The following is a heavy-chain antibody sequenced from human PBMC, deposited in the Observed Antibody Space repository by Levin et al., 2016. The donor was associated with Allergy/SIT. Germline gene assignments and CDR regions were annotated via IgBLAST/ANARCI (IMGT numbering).Heavy chain of an antibody. V-gene: IGHV1-8*01. J-gene: IGHJ5*02. CDR2: MNPNSGNT. D-gene: IGHD3-3*01. CDR3: ARGAYYDFWSGYLPPYNWFDP. Sequence: WVRQAPGQGLEWMGWMNPNSGNTGYAQKFQGRVTMTRNTSISTAYMELSSLRSEDTAVYYCARGAYYDFWSGYLPPYNWFDPWGQGTLVTVSS.